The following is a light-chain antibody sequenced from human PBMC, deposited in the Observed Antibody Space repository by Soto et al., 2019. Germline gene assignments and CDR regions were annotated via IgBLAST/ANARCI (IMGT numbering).Light chain of an antibody. CDR2: DAS. Sequence: IQMPQSPSTLSASVGDRVTITCRASQSISSWLAWYQQKPGKAPKLLIYDASSLESGVTSRFSVSGSGTEFTLTISSLQPDDFATYYCQQYNSYSRTFGQGTKVEIK. CDR1: QSISSW. V-gene: IGKV1-5*01. J-gene: IGKJ1*01. CDR3: QQYNSYSRT.